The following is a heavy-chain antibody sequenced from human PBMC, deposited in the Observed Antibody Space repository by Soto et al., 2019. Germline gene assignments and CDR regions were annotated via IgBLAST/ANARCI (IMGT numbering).Heavy chain of an antibody. CDR3: AKVDYGDYDFDY. D-gene: IGHD4-17*01. Sequence: GGSLRVSCAASGFTFSSYAMSWVRQAPGKGLEWVSAISGSGGSTYYADSVKGRFTISRDNSKNTLYLQMNSLRAEDTAVYYCAKVDYGDYDFDYWGQGTLVTVSS. J-gene: IGHJ4*02. CDR1: GFTFSSYA. V-gene: IGHV3-23*01. CDR2: ISGSGGST.